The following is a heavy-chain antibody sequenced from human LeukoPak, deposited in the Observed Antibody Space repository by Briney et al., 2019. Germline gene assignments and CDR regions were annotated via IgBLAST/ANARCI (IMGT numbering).Heavy chain of an antibody. CDR1: GGSFSGYY. V-gene: IGHV4-34*01. Sequence: SETLSLTCAVYGGSFSGYYWSWIRQPPGKGLEWIGEINHSRSTKYNPPLKSRVTISVDTSKNQFSLKLSSVTAADTAVYYCARGLAVAGTILDYWGQGTLVTVSS. CDR3: ARGLAVAGTILDY. D-gene: IGHD6-19*01. J-gene: IGHJ4*02. CDR2: INHSRST.